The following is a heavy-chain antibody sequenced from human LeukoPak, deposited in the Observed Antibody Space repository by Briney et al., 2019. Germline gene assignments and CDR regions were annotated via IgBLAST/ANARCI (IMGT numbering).Heavy chain of an antibody. CDR1: GGTFSSYA. V-gene: IGHV1-69*13. CDR3: ATFIQTVQLERLVDY. J-gene: IGHJ4*02. Sequence: SVKVSCKASGGTFSSYAISWVRQAPGQGLEWMGGIIPIFGTANYAQKFQGRVTITADESTSTAYMELSSLRSEDTAVYYCATFIQTVQLERLVDYWAREPWSPSPQ. CDR2: IIPIFGTA. D-gene: IGHD1-1*01.